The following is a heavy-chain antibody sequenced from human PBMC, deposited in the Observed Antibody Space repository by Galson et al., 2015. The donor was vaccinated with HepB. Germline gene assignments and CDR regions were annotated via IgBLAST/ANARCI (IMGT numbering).Heavy chain of an antibody. D-gene: IGHD3-10*01. V-gene: IGHV6-1*01. CDR2: TYYRSKWYN. CDR1: GDSVSSNSAA. J-gene: IGHJ5*02. Sequence: CAISGDSVSSNSAAWNWIRQSPSRGLEWLGRTYYRSKWYNDYAVSVKSRITINPDTSKNQFSLQLNSVTPEDTAVYYCARAPKRGTMVRGVYNGFDPWGQGTLVTVSS. CDR3: ARAPKRGTMVRGVYNGFDP.